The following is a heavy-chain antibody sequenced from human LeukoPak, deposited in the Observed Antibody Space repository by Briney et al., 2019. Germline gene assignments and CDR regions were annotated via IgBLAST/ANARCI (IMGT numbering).Heavy chain of an antibody. CDR2: IYHSGNT. CDR1: GVSINSDAYF. Sequence: SETLSLTCTVSGVSINSDAYFWSWIRQPPGKGLEWIGYIYHSGNTYYNPSLKSRVTMSVDTSKNQFSLKLSSVTAADTAVYYCARRIDTYYLFDSWGQGTLVTVSS. J-gene: IGHJ4*02. V-gene: IGHV4-30-2*01. CDR3: ARRIDTYYLFDS. D-gene: IGHD3-22*01.